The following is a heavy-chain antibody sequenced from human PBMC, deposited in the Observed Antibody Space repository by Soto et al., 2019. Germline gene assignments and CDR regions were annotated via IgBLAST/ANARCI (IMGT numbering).Heavy chain of an antibody. CDR3: ARVKSYFGTYYDFWSGYYKGGDYYYGMDV. J-gene: IGHJ6*02. Sequence: ASVKVSCKASGYTFTSYGISWVRQAPGQGLEWMGWISAYNGNTNYAQKLQGRVTMTTDTSTSTAYMELRSLRSDDTAVYYCARVKSYFGTYYDFWSGYYKGGDYYYGMDVWCQGTTVTVSS. D-gene: IGHD3-3*01. CDR1: GYTFTSYG. CDR2: ISAYNGNT. V-gene: IGHV1-18*01.